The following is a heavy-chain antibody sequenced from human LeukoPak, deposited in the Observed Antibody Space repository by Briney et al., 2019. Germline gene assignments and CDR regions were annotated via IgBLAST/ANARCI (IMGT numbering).Heavy chain of an antibody. V-gene: IGHV3-48*01. J-gene: IGHJ4*02. D-gene: IGHD3-3*01. CDR3: AAYDLTSY. Sequence: GGSLRLSCAASGSTFSSYSVNWVRQAPGKGLEWISYIGSSSSAIYYADSVRGRFTISRDNAKNSLHLQMNSLRAEDTAVYYCAAYDLTSYWGQGTLVTVSS. CDR1: GSTFSSYS. CDR2: IGSSSSAI.